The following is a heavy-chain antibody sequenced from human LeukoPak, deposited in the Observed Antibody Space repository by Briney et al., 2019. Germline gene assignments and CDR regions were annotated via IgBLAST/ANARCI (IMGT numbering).Heavy chain of an antibody. Sequence: ASVKVSCKASGYTFTSYGMSWVRQAPGQGLEWMGWISAYNGNTNYAQKLQGRVTMTTDTSTSTAYTELRSLRSDDTAVYYCASYSSGWYFDYWGQGTLVTVSS. CDR1: GYTFTSYG. J-gene: IGHJ4*02. V-gene: IGHV1-18*01. D-gene: IGHD6-19*01. CDR2: ISAYNGNT. CDR3: ASYSSGWYFDY.